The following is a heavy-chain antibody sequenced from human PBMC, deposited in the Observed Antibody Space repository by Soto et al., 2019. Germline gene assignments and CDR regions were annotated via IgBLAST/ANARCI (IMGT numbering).Heavy chain of an antibody. J-gene: IGHJ5*02. CDR1: GYTFTRYT. V-gene: IGHV1-3*01. CDR2: INPDNGNT. D-gene: IGHD2-15*01. CDR3: ARGIATGQLDP. Sequence: ASVRVSCKASGYTFTRYTMNWVRQAPGQRLEWMGWINPDNGNTKSSQKFQDRVIITRDTSASTAYMDLSSLRSEDTAVYYCARGIATGQLDPWGQGTLVTVSS.